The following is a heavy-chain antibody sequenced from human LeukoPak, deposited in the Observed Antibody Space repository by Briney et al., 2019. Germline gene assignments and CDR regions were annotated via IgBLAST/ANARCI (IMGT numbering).Heavy chain of an antibody. CDR1: GFTFSSYA. Sequence: PGGSLRLSCAASGFTFSSYAMHWVRQAPGKGLEWVAVISYDGSNKYYADSVKGRFTISRDNSKNTLYLQMNSLRAEDTAVYYCARFGLYYYDSSGYNYWGQGTLVTVSS. V-gene: IGHV3-30*04. CDR2: ISYDGSNK. CDR3: ARFGLYYYDSSGYNY. D-gene: IGHD3-22*01. J-gene: IGHJ4*02.